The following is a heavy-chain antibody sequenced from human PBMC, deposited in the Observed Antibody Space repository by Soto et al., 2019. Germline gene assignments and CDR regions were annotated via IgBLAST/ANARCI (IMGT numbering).Heavy chain of an antibody. CDR2: INEDGSEK. Sequence: EVQLVESGGALVQPGGSLRLSCAASGFGFSDYWMSWVRQAPGKGLEWLANINEDGSEKYSVDSVKGRFTISRDNAKNSLFLQMNSLRAEDTAVYYCARDKGAVGGSRFLEISGYFDFWGQGTLVTVSS. CDR3: ARDKGAVGGSRFLEISGYFDF. V-gene: IGHV3-7*01. CDR1: GFGFSDYW. D-gene: IGHD3-3*01. J-gene: IGHJ4*02.